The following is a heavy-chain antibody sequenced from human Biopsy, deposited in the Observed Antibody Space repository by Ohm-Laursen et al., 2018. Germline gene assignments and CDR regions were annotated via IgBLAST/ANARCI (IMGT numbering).Heavy chain of an antibody. V-gene: IGHV3-48*03. CDR1: GFDFNLYE. CDR3: ARLNSGTYDASDL. J-gene: IGHJ3*01. Sequence: SLRLPCAASGFDFNLYEMTWVRQAPGKGMEWISYIYGGGSPVSYADSVKGRFTISRDNAQKSLYLHMNSLRAEDTAIYYCARLNSGTYDASDLWGQGTMVIVSS. D-gene: IGHD1-26*01. CDR2: IYGGGSPV.